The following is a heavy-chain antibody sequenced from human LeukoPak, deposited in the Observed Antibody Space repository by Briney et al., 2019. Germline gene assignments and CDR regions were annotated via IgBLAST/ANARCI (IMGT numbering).Heavy chain of an antibody. V-gene: IGHV3-53*05. J-gene: IGHJ5*02. Sequence: GGSLRLSCAASGFTFSTYAMSWVRQAPGKGLEWVSVIYSGGSTYYADSVKGRFTISRDKSKNTVYLQMNSLRFEDTAMYYCARNWFDPWGQGTLVTVSS. CDR2: IYSGGST. CDR1: GFTFSTYA. CDR3: ARNWFDP.